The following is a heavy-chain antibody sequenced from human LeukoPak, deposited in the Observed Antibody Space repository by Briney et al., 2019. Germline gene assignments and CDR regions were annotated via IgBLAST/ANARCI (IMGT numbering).Heavy chain of an antibody. CDR2: IIPIFGTA. J-gene: IGHJ6*04. CDR3: ARDLGYCSSTSCYGYYYGMDV. D-gene: IGHD2-2*01. CDR1: GGTFSSYA. V-gene: IGHV1-69*01. Sequence: SVKVSCKASGGTFSSYAISWVRQAPGQGLEWMGWIIPIFGTANYAQKFQGRVTITADESTSTAYMELSSLRSEDTAVYYCARDLGYCSSTSCYGYYYGMDVWGKGTTVTVSS.